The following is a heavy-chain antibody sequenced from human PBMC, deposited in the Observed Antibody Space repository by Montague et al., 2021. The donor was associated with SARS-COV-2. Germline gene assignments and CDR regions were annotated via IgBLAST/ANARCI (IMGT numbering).Heavy chain of an antibody. CDR3: ARDRHWTNTYYDILTSYQYYYYGMDV. Sequence: SLRLSCAASGFTVSSNYMSWVRQAPGKGLEWVSVIYSGGSTYYADSVKGRFTISRDNSKNTLYLQMNSLRAEDTAVYYCARDRHWTNTYYDILTSYQYYYYGMDVWGQGTTVTVSS. V-gene: IGHV3-66*01. J-gene: IGHJ6*02. D-gene: IGHD3-9*01. CDR1: GFTVSSNY. CDR2: IYSGGST.